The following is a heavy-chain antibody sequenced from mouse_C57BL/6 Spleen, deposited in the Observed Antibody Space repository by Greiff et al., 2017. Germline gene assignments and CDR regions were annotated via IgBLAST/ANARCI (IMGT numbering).Heavy chain of an antibody. CDR2: IYPSDSET. V-gene: IGHV1-61*01. CDR3: ARDGNRGVFDY. Sequence: QVQLQQPGAELVRPGSSVKLSCKASGYTFTSYWMDWVKQRPGQGLEWIGNIYPSDSETHYNQKFKDKDTLTVDKSSSTAYMQLSSLTSEDSAVYYCARDGNRGVFDYWGQGTTLTVSS. D-gene: IGHD2-1*01. J-gene: IGHJ2*01. CDR1: GYTFTSYW.